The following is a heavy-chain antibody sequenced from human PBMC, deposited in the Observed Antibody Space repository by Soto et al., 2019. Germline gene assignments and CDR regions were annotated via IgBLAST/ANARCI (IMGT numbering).Heavy chain of an antibody. V-gene: IGHV1-46*01. D-gene: IGHD4-17*01. CDR2: INPSGGST. J-gene: IGHJ4*02. CDR1: GYTFTSYY. CDR3: ARRESGDYGTLAADY. Sequence: GASVKVSCKASGYTFTSYYMHWVRQAPGRGLEWMGIINPSGGSTSYAQKFQGRVTMTRDTSTSTVYMELSSLRSEDTAVYYCARRESGDYGTLAADYWGQGTLVTVSS.